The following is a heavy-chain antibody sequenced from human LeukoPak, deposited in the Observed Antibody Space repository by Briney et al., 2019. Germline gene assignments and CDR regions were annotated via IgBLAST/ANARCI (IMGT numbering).Heavy chain of an antibody. J-gene: IGHJ4*02. CDR1: GGSISSYY. V-gene: IGHV4-59*01. D-gene: IGHD6-19*01. CDR3: ARVPSGGSRYFDY. CDR2: IYYSEST. Sequence: PSETLSLTCTVSGGSISSYYWSWIRQPPGKGLEWIGYIYYSESTNYNPSLKSRVTISLDTSKNQFSLKLSSVTAADTAVYYCARVPSGGSRYFDYWGQGTLVTVSS.